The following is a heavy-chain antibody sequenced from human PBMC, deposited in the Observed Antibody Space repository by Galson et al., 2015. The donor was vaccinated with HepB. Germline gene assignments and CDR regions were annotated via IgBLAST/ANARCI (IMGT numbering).Heavy chain of an antibody. CDR1: GYTFTNFG. CDR2: ISGYKGNT. Sequence: SVKVSCKASGYTFTNFGITWVRQAPGQGLEWMAWISGYKGNTNYAQKFQGRVTLTTDTSTSTAYMELRSLTSDDTAVYYCATARYDTSPPDTWGQGTLVTVSS. V-gene: IGHV1-18*01. CDR3: ATARYDTSPPDT. D-gene: IGHD3-22*01. J-gene: IGHJ5*02.